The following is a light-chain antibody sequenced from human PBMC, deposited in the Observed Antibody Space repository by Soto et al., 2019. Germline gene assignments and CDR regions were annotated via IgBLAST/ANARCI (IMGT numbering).Light chain of an antibody. CDR2: DAS. Sequence: DIQMTQSPSTLSTSVGDRVTITCRASQSISSWLAWYQQKPGKAPKLLIYDASSLENGVPSRFSGSGSGTEFTLTINSLQSDELATYYCQQYNSYSYTFGQGTKREIK. CDR3: QQYNSYSYT. V-gene: IGKV1-5*01. J-gene: IGKJ2*01. CDR1: QSISSW.